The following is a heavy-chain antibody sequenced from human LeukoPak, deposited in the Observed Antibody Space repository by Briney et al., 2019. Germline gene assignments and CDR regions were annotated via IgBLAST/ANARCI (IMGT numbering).Heavy chain of an antibody. CDR1: XXXXXXXX. CDR2: INHSGST. D-gene: IGHD5-24*01. J-gene: IGHJ5*02. Sequence: LSXTCAVXXXXXXXXXWSXXRXPPGXXLXXXXEINHSGSTNYNPSLKSRVTISVDTSKNQFSLKLSSVTAADTAVYYCARGVEMATITVWFDPWGQGTLVTVSS. V-gene: IGHV4-34*01. CDR3: ARGVEMATITVWFDP.